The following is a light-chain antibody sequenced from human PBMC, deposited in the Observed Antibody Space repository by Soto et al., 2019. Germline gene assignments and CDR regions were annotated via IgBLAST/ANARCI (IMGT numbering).Light chain of an antibody. CDR3: SSYPSSSTPV. Sequence: QSVLTQPASVSGSPGQSITISCTGTSSDIGGYNYVSWYQQHPDTAPKLIIYEVSNRPSGISNRFFGSKSGNTASLTISGLQAADEADYYCSSYPSSSTPVFGGGTKLTVL. J-gene: IGLJ3*02. V-gene: IGLV2-14*01. CDR1: SSDIGGYNY. CDR2: EVS.